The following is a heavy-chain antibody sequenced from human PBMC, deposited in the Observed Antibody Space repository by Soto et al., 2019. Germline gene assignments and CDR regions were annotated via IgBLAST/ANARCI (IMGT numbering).Heavy chain of an antibody. CDR1: GDTFSTYS. D-gene: IGHD3-22*01. CDR3: ARERSRYDRSGYYRPDY. Sequence: QVQLVQSGAEVKKPGSSVKVSCKVSGDTFSTYSINWVRQAPGQGLEWLGGIIPILGTPSYAQRFQDRVTISADKSTSTAYMELSSLRSEDTAVYYCARERSRYDRSGYYRPDYWGQGTLVTVSS. V-gene: IGHV1-69*06. J-gene: IGHJ4*02. CDR2: IIPILGTP.